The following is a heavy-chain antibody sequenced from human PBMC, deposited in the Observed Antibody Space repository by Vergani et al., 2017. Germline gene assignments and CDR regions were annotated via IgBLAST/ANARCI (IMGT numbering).Heavy chain of an antibody. D-gene: IGHD3-10*01. J-gene: IGHJ6*02. Sequence: VQLVQSAAEVKKPGSSVKVSCKASGGTFSSSTISWVRQAPGQGREWMGRIIPILGIAKYAQKFQGRVTITADKSTSTAYMVLSSLRSEDTAVYYCARSGSGSYKYYYCGMDVWGQGTTVTVSS. CDR3: ARSGSGSYKYYYCGMDV. CDR2: IIPILGIA. CDR1: GGTFSSST. V-gene: IGHV1-69*02.